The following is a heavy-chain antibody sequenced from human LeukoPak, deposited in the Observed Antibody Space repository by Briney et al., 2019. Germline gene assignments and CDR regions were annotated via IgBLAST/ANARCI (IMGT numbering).Heavy chain of an antibody. D-gene: IGHD3-3*01. J-gene: IGHJ4*02. CDR1: GFIFSSKS. CDR3: ATERLGIFEF. Sequence: GGSLRLSCAASGFIFSSKSMNWVRQAPGKGLEWVSYISYGSGTIYYADSVKGRFTISRDDAKNSVYLQMNNLRVDDTAVYYCATERLGIFEFWGQGSLVTVSS. CDR2: ISYGSGTI. V-gene: IGHV3-48*04.